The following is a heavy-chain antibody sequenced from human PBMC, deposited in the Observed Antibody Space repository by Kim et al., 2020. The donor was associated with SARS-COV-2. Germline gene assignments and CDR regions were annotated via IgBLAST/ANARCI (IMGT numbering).Heavy chain of an antibody. V-gene: IGHV3-11*01. CDR2: ISSSGSTI. D-gene: IGHD3-10*01. Sequence: GGSLRLSCAASGFTFSDYYMSWIRQAPGKGLEWVSYISSSGSTIYYADSVKGRFTISRDNAKNSLYLQMNSLRAEDTAVYYCARDSYRELLAYYYYYGMDVWGQGTTVTVSS. CDR1: GFTFSDYY. J-gene: IGHJ6*02. CDR3: ARDSYRELLAYYYYYGMDV.